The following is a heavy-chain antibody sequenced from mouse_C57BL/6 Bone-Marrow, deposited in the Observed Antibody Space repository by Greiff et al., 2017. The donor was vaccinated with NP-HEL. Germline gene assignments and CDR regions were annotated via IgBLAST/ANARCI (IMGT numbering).Heavy chain of an antibody. J-gene: IGHJ4*01. Sequence: QVQLQQPGAELVKPGASVKLSCKASGYTFTSYWMQWVKQRPGQGLEWIGEIDPSDSYTNYNQKFKGKATLTVDTSSSTAYMQLSSLTSEDSAVYYCARDYGNALYYYAMDYWGQGTSVTVSS. CDR3: ARDYGNALYYYAMDY. D-gene: IGHD2-1*01. CDR1: GYTFTSYW. CDR2: IDPSDSYT. V-gene: IGHV1-50*01.